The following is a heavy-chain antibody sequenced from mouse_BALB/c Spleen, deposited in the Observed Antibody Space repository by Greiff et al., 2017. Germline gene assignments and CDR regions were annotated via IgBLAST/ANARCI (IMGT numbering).Heavy chain of an antibody. CDR3: ARRGLLRAMDY. Sequence: VQLKQSGPELVKPGASVKISCKASGYSFTGYFMNWVMQSHGKSLEWIGRINPYNGDTFYNQKFKGKATLTVDKSSSTAHMELRSLASEDSAVYYCARRGLLRAMDYWGQGTSVTVSS. D-gene: IGHD1-1*01. V-gene: IGHV1-20*02. J-gene: IGHJ4*01. CDR2: INPYNGDT. CDR1: GYSFTGYF.